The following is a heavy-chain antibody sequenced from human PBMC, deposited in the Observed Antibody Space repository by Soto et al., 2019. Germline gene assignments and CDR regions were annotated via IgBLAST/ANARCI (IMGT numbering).Heavy chain of an antibody. J-gene: IGHJ6*02. CDR3: ARDRHRARGVSSSSGMDA. V-gene: IGHV4-31*02. Sequence: ETLSVTWTVSGGAISRGGCYWSWIRQHPGKGLEWIGYIYYSGSTYYNPSLKSRVTISVDTSKNQFSLKLSSVTAADTAVYYCARDRHRARGVSSSSGMDARGQRTTLTVSS. CDR2: IYYSGST. CDR1: GGAISRGGCY. D-gene: IGHD6-6*01.